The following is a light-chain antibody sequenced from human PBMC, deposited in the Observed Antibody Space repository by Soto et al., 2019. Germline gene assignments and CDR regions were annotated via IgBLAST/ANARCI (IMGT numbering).Light chain of an antibody. CDR1: QNINSN. J-gene: IGKJ5*01. CDR2: AAS. CDR3: QQYTDWPIT. Sequence: IVLTQSPATLSVSPGERATLSCRASQNINSNLAWYQQKPGQAPRLLIYAASTRATAVPDRFSGSGSGTDLTITITSLQSDDFEVYFCQQYTDWPITFGQGTRLEIK. V-gene: IGKV3-15*01.